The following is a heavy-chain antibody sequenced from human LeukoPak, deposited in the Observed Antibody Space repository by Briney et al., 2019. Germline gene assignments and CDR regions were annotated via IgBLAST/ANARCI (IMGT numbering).Heavy chain of an antibody. D-gene: IGHD1-26*01. CDR1: GFTFSNYW. V-gene: IGHV3-7*01. Sequence: PGGSLRLSCAASGFTFSNYWMGWVRQAPGKRLEWVANMNIDGSEKYYADSVKGRFSNSRDNARNSVYLQMASLRVENTAVYYCARDPVEWELLLDYWGQGTLVTVSS. J-gene: IGHJ4*02. CDR2: MNIDGSEK. CDR3: ARDPVEWELLLDY.